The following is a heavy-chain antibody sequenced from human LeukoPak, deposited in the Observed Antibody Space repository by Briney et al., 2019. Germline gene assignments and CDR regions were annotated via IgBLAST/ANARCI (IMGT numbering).Heavy chain of an antibody. CDR2: ICHSGST. D-gene: IGHD6-19*01. CDR1: GGSISGYC. J-gene: IGHJ4*02. Sequence: SETLSLTCTVSGGSISGYCWDWIRQPPGKVLEWIGYICHSGSTNSNPSLKSRVTLSVDTSKNQFPLRLTSLTAADTAVYFCAREMTYTGGWGPFDYWGPGALLTVSS. V-gene: IGHV4-59*01. CDR3: AREMTYTGGWGPFDY.